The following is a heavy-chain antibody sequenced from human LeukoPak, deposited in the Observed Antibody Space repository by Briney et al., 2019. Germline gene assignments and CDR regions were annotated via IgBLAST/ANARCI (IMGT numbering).Heavy chain of an antibody. J-gene: IGHJ4*02. CDR2: INPNSGGT. Sequence: ASVKVSCKASGYTFTGYYMHWVRQAPGQGLEWMGWINPNSGGTNYAQKFQGRVTMTRDTSISTAYMELSSLRSEDTAVYYCARADFYYDSSGYSQHFDYWGQGTLVTVSS. CDR3: ARADFYYDSSGYSQHFDY. V-gene: IGHV1-2*02. D-gene: IGHD3-22*01. CDR1: GYTFTGYY.